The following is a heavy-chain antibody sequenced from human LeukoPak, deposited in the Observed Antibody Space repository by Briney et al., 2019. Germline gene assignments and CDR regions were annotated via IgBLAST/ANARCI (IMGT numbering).Heavy chain of an antibody. CDR3: ARLKDTDYDSGFGY. J-gene: IGHJ4*02. CDR1: GGSISKNY. Sequence: SETLSLTCTVSGGSISKNYWNWIRQPAGKGLEWIGRIYSSGSTNYNPSLKSRVTLSVDTSNNQFSLRLSSVTAADTAVYYCARLKDTDYDSGFGYWGQGTLVTVSS. D-gene: IGHD5-12*01. V-gene: IGHV4-4*07. CDR2: IYSSGST.